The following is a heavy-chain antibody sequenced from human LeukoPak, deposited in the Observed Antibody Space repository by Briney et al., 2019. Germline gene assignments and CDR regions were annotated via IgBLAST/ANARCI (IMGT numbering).Heavy chain of an antibody. D-gene: IGHD2-8*01. CDR2: ISSGGGHI. J-gene: IGHJ3*02. Sequence: GGSLRLSCAASGFTFNSYTMNWVRQAPGKGLEWVSSISSGGGHIYYADSVKGRFTISRDNSKNTLYLQMNSLRAEDTAVYYCARDLNGPVIPSPDIWGQGTMVTVSS. V-gene: IGHV3-21*01. CDR3: ARDLNGPVIPSPDI. CDR1: GFTFNSYT.